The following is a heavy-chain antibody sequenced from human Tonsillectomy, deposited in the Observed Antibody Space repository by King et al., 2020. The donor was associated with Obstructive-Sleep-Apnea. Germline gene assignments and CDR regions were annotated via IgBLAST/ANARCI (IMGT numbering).Heavy chain of an antibody. V-gene: IGHV4-59*08. J-gene: IGHJ4*02. Sequence: QLQESGPGLVKPSETLSLICTVSGGSISTYYWSWIRQPPGKGLEWIGYINYSGSTNYNPSLKSRVTISVDTSKNQFSLKRSSVPAADTAVYYCARHADYGDQYYFHYWGQGTLVTVSS. D-gene: IGHD4-17*01. CDR1: GGSISTYY. CDR3: ARHADYGDQYYFHY. CDR2: INYSGST.